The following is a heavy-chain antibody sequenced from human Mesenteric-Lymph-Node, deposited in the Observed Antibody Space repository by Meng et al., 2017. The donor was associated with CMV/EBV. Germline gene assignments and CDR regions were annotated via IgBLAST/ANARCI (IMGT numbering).Heavy chain of an antibody. Sequence: QVQLQESGPGLVKPSETPSLTCTVSGGSFSSYPWSWIRQPPGKGLEWVGYMSYSGSTNYNPSLKSRITMSLDTSKNQFSLELSSVTAADTAVYYCGRDNWGSIDYWGQGTLVTVSS. V-gene: IGHV4-59*13. CDR3: GRDNWGSIDY. D-gene: IGHD7-27*01. CDR1: GGSFSSYP. J-gene: IGHJ4*02. CDR2: MSYSGST.